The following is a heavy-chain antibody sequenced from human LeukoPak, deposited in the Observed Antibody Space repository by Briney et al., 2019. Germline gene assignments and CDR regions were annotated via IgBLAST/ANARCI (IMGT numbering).Heavy chain of an antibody. Sequence: SETLSLTCAVYGGSFSGYYWSWIRQPPGKGLEWIGEINHSGSTNYNPSLKSRVTISVDTSKNQFSLKLSSVTAADTAAYYCARVSDSSGYYLFDYWGQGTLVTVSS. D-gene: IGHD3-22*01. CDR2: INHSGST. CDR1: GGSFSGYY. J-gene: IGHJ4*02. V-gene: IGHV4-34*01. CDR3: ARVSDSSGYYLFDY.